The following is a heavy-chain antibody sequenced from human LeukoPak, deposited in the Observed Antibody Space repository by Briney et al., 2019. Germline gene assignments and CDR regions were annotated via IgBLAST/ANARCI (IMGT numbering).Heavy chain of an antibody. CDR2: ISSSSSTI. Sequence: GGSLRLSCAASGFTFSSYGMTWVRQAPGKGLEWVSYISSSSSTIYYADSVKGRFTISRDNSKNTLYLQLNSLSADDTAAYYCAKSLVVGVNYPYHLGQGTLVTVSS. J-gene: IGHJ5*02. CDR3: AKSLVVGVNYPYH. V-gene: IGHV3-48*01. CDR1: GFTFSSYG. D-gene: IGHD3-10*01.